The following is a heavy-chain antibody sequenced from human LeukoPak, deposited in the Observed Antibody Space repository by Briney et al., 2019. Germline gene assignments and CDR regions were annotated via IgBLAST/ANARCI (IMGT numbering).Heavy chain of an antibody. CDR1: GFTFSGYS. J-gene: IGHJ6*02. CDR3: AREGSRRGMDV. CDR2: INQDGSQK. D-gene: IGHD6-6*01. V-gene: IGHV3-7*03. Sequence: GGSLRLSCAASGFTFSGYSMNWVRQAPGKGLEWVANINQDGSQKYYVDSVKGRFTISRDNAENSLYLQMNSLRAEDTAVYYCAREGSRRGMDVWGQGTTVTVSS.